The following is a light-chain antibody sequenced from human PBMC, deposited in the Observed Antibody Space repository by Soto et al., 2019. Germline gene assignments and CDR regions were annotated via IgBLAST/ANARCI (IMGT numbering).Light chain of an antibody. V-gene: IGKV3D-15*01. CDR2: GAS. J-gene: IGKJ1*01. CDR1: QSVGSIY. CDR3: QQYNSYST. Sequence: EIVMTQSPATLSVSPGERATLSCRASQSVGSIYLAWYQQKPGQAPRLLIHGASNRASGIPDRFSGSGSGTDFTLTISSLRPDDFATYYCQQYNSYSTFGQGTKVDI.